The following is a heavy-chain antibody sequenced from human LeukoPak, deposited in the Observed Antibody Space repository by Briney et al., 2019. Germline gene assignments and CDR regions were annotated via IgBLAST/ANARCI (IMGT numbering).Heavy chain of an antibody. CDR3: ERLPAYSYGYTADY. J-gene: IGHJ4*02. CDR1: GYTFTGYY. V-gene: IGHV1-46*01. Sequence: ASVKVSCKASGYTFTGYYMHWVRQDPGQGLEWMGIINPSGGSTSYAQKFQGRVTMTRDTSTSTVYMELSSLRSEDPAVYYCERLPAYSYGYTADYSGQGKLVTVSS. D-gene: IGHD5-18*01. CDR2: INPSGGST.